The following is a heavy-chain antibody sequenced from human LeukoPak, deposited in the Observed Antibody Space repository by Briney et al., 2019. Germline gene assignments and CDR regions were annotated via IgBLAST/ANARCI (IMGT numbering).Heavy chain of an antibody. J-gene: IGHJ4*02. CDR3: ATVMITFGGVNSPYY. V-gene: IGHV1-24*01. Sequence: GASVKVSCKVSGYTLTELSMHWVRQAPGKGLEWMGGFDPEDGETIYAQKFQGRVTMTEDTSTDTAYMELSSLRSEDTAVYYCATVMITFGGVNSPYYWGQGTLVTVSS. CDR1: GYTLTELS. D-gene: IGHD3-16*01. CDR2: FDPEDGET.